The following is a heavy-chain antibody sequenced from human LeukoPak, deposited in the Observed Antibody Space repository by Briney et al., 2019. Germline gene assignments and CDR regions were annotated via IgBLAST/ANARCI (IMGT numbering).Heavy chain of an antibody. J-gene: IGHJ4*02. CDR1: GFTLSDYY. CDR3: ARANIVVAGPGAGFDY. D-gene: IGHD6-19*01. Sequence: GGSLRLSCEASGFTLSDYYMGWIRQAPGKGLEWVSYITDNGRKTYYADSVKGRFTISRDNAKYSLYLQINRLRAEDTAVYYCARANIVVAGPGAGFDYWGQGTLVTVSS. CDR2: ITDNGRKT. V-gene: IGHV3-11*01.